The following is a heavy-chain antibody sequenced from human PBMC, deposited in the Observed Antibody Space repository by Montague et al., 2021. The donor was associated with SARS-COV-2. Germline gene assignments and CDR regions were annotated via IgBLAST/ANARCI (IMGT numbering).Heavy chain of an antibody. V-gene: IGHV3-7*05. CDR2: IKQAGSEK. J-gene: IGHJ4*02. D-gene: IGHD3-22*01. CDR1: GFTFSTFW. Sequence: SLRLSCAASGFTFSTFWMTWVRQVPGKGLEWVANIKQAGSEKYYVDSVKGRFTISRDNAKNSLYLQLDSLRAEDTAVYYCARGYDSGGYQYWGQGTLVTVSS. CDR3: ARGYDSGGYQY.